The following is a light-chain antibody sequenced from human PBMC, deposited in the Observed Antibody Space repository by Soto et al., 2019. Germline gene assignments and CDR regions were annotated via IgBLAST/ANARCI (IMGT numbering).Light chain of an antibody. Sequence: SYELTQPPSVSVAPGETARITCGRNNIGSDTVHWYQQKPGQAPVVVVYDDSERPSGTPERISGSNSGDTATLTIRRVGAGDEADYYCLVWDSIGDNYVFGSGTKVTVL. V-gene: IGLV3-21*02. J-gene: IGLJ1*01. CDR1: NIGSDT. CDR2: DDS. CDR3: LVWDSIGDNYV.